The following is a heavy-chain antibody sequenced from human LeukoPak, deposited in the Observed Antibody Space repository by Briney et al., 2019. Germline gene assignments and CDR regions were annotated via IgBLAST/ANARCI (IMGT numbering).Heavy chain of an antibody. Sequence: PSETLSLTCAVYGGSSSGYYWSWIRQPPGKGLEWIGEINHSGSTNYNPSLKSRVTISVDTSKNQFSLKLSSVTAADTAVYYCARGPWGAARLHWFDPWGQGTLVTVSS. CDR1: GGSSSGYY. J-gene: IGHJ5*02. CDR3: ARGPWGAARLHWFDP. V-gene: IGHV4-34*01. D-gene: IGHD6-6*01. CDR2: INHSGST.